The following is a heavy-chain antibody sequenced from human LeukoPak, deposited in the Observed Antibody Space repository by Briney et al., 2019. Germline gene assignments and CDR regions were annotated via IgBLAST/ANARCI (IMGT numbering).Heavy chain of an antibody. CDR2: LHSDREIT. V-gene: IGHV3-74*01. CDR1: GFTFSNYW. J-gene: IGHJ4*02. D-gene: IGHD2-15*01. CDR3: ARVPSINFCSSGSCYYYFDY. Sequence: GGSLRLSCAASGFTFSNYWMHWVRQAPGKGLEWISRLHSDREITSYADSVKGRFTISRDNAKNTLYLQMNSLRAEDTAVYFCARVPSINFCSSGSCYYYFDYWGQGTLVTVSS.